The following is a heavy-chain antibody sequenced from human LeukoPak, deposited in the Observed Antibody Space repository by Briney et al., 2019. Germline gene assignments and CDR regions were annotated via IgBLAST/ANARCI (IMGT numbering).Heavy chain of an antibody. CDR1: GGTFSSYA. D-gene: IGHD4-23*01. CDR3: ARVLAGGGGNSNSARNNRFDP. Sequence: SVKVSCKASGGTFSSYAISWVRQAPGQGLEWMGGIIPIFGTANYAQKFQGRVTITTDESTSTAYMELSSLRSEDTAVYYCARVLAGGGGNSNSARNNRFDPWGQGTLVTVSS. J-gene: IGHJ5*02. CDR2: IIPIFGTA. V-gene: IGHV1-69*05.